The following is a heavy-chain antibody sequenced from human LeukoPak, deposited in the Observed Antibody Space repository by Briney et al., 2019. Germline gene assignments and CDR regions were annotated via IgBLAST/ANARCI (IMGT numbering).Heavy chain of an antibody. J-gene: IGHJ5*02. CDR1: GYTFTTYY. D-gene: IGHD3-10*01. CDR2: INPNGGST. V-gene: IGHV1-46*01. Sequence: GASVKVSCKASGYTFTTYYMHWVRHAPGQRLEWMGIINPNGGSTSYAQKFQGRVTMTRDTSTSTVYMELSSLSSEDTAVYYCARQLDYSGSYYNWFDPWGQGTLVTVSS. CDR3: ARQLDYSGSYYNWFDP.